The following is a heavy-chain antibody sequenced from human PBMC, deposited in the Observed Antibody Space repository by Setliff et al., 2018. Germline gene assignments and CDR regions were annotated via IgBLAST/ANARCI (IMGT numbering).Heavy chain of an antibody. V-gene: IGHV4-59*11. CDR1: GGSISSHY. D-gene: IGHD3-22*01. J-gene: IGHJ6*02. CDR3: ARGFGYYYDSSGYYFHYGMDV. Sequence: SETLSLTCTVSGGSISSHYWSWIRQPPGKGLEWIGSIYYSGSTNYNPSLKSRVTISVDTSKNQFSLKLSSVTAADTAVYYCARGFGYYYDSSGYYFHYGMDVWGQGTPVTVSS. CDR2: IYYSGST.